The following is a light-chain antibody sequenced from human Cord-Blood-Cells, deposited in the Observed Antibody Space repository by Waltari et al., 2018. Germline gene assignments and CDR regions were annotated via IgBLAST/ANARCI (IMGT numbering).Light chain of an antibody. CDR1: SSDVGGYHY. V-gene: IGLV2-14*01. J-gene: IGLJ2*01. CDR2: EVS. Sequence: QSALPQPASVSGSPGQSLTISCTGTSSDVGGYHYVSWYQQHPGKAPKLMIYEVSNRPSGVSNRFSGSKSGNTASLTISGLQAEDEADYYCSSYTSSSTVVFGGGTKLTVL. CDR3: SSYTSSSTVV.